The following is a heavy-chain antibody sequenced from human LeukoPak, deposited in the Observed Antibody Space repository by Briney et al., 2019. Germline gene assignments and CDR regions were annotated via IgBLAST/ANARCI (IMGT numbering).Heavy chain of an antibody. CDR3: AHIPFYDILTGYYHFDY. J-gene: IGHJ4*02. V-gene: IGHV2-5*02. CDR1: GFSLSTSGVG. Sequence: SGPTLVKPTQTLTLTCTFSGFSLSTSGVGVGWIRQPPGKALEWLALIYWDDDKRYSPSLKSRLTITKDTSKNQVVLTMTNMDPVDTATYYCAHIPFYDILTGYYHFDYWGLGSLGSVSS. D-gene: IGHD3-9*01. CDR2: IYWDDDK.